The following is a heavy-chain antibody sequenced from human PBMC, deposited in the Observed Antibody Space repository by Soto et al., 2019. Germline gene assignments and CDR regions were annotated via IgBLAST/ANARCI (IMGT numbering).Heavy chain of an antibody. CDR3: ATSKGGSRIVGRLDY. CDR2: ISSNGGNT. J-gene: IGHJ4*02. D-gene: IGHD3-22*01. Sequence: EVQLVESGGGLVQPGGSLRLSCAASGFTFSSYAMHWVRQAPGKGLEYVSVISSNGGNTYYANSVKGRFTISRDNSKNTLYLQMGRLRTEDMAVYYCATSKGGSRIVGRLDYWGQGTPVTVSS. V-gene: IGHV3-64*01. CDR1: GFTFSSYA.